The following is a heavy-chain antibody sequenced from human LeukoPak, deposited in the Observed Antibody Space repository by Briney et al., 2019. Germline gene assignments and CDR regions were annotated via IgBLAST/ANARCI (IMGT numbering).Heavy chain of an antibody. J-gene: IGHJ4*02. V-gene: IGHV1-69*06. Sequence: ASVKVSCKASGGTFSSYAISWVRQAPGQGLEWMGGIIPIFGTANSAQKFQGRVTITADKSTSTAYMELSSLRSEDTAVYYCARGPVYYDSSGYFMYFDYWGQGTLVTVSS. CDR2: IIPIFGTA. CDR3: ARGPVYYDSSGYFMYFDY. CDR1: GGTFSSYA. D-gene: IGHD3-22*01.